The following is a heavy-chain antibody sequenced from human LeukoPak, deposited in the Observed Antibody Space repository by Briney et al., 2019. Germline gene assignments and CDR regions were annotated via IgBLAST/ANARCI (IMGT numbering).Heavy chain of an antibody. J-gene: IGHJ4*02. CDR3: ARGDYYYDSSGYN. V-gene: IGHV4-38-2*02. CDR1: GYSIRTSSH. D-gene: IGHD3-22*01. CDR2: IYHSGSS. Sequence: SETLSLTCSVSGYSIRTSSHWGWIRQSPGEGLEWMGSIYHSGSSYYNPSLKSRVTISVDTSKNQFSLKLSSVTAADTAVYYCARGDYYYDSSGYNWGQGTLVTVSS.